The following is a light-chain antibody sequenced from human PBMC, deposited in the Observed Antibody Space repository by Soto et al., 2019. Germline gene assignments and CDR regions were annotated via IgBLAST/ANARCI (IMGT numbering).Light chain of an antibody. V-gene: IGLV2-8*01. CDR2: EVN. J-gene: IGLJ1*01. Sequence: QSALTQPPSASGSPGQSVAISCTGTASDIGGYNFVSWYQQHPGKAPKLMIYEVNKRPSGVPDRFSGSKSGNTASLTVSGLQAEDEADYYCSSHVGTSPYVFGNGTKLTVL. CDR1: ASDIGGYNF. CDR3: SSHVGTSPYV.